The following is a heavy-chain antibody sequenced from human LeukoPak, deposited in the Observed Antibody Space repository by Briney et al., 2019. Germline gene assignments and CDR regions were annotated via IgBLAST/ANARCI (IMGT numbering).Heavy chain of an antibody. CDR1: GGPIISAGCS. D-gene: IGHD5-12*01. J-gene: IGHJ5*02. V-gene: IGHV4-31*03. CDR3: ARARPTQGWIDR. Sequence: SETLFLTFTVPGGPIISAGCSSSCIRKPPGKGLEWLGHIYYSGSTYYNPSPKSRATISVDTCKNQCSLTLSSGTAARTAVNDCARARPTQGWIDRCSQATLVTVSS. CDR2: IYYSGST.